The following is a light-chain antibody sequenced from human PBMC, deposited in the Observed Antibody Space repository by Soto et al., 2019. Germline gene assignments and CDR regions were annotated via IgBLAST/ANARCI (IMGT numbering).Light chain of an antibody. CDR1: QPDNRNF. CDR2: GVS. CDR3: QQYANSPTA. V-gene: IGKV3-20*01. Sequence: VLPQSLGMLSLYTGAIDTLSCRISQPDNRNFLAWYQQKPGQPPRLLIYGVSSRASGIPDRFIGSGSGTDFTLTINRLEAEDFAVYYCQQYANSPTAFGQGTRLEI. J-gene: IGKJ5*01.